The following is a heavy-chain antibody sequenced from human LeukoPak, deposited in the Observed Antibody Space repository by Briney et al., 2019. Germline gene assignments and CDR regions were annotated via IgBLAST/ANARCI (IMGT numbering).Heavy chain of an antibody. Sequence: ASVKVSCKASGYTFSNYGISWVRQAPGQGLAWVEWIRGDNGNTNYAQKLQGRVTMTTDTSTSTAYMELRSLGSDETAVYYCARVDLLTGYYFFDYWGQGTLVTVSS. J-gene: IGHJ4*02. CDR2: IRGDNGNT. V-gene: IGHV1-18*01. CDR1: GYTFSNYG. CDR3: ARVDLLTGYYFFDY. D-gene: IGHD3-9*01.